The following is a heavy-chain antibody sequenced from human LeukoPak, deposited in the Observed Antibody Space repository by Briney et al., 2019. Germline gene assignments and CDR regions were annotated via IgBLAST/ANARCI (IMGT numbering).Heavy chain of an antibody. CDR1: GGSISSSSYY. Sequence: PSETLSLTCTVSGGSISSSSYYWGWIRQPPGEGLEWLGNIFYNGGPYYNPSFKSRVAISVDTSKNHFSLTLNAVTAADTAVYYCASYSGTYSAFEIWGQGTLVTVSS. V-gene: IGHV4-39*07. D-gene: IGHD1-26*01. J-gene: IGHJ3*02. CDR2: IFYNGGP. CDR3: ASYSGTYSAFEI.